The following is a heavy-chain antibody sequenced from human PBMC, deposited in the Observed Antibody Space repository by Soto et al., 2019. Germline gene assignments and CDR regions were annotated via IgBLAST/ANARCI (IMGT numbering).Heavy chain of an antibody. J-gene: IGHJ6*02. CDR2: ISYDGSNK. D-gene: IGHD3-22*01. CDR3: ARDRGAISVVSYCMEF. Sequence: QVRLVESGGGVVQPGTSLKVSCAASGFMFRSYGMHWVRQAPGKGLEWGAVISYDGSNKYYGDSVKGRFTISRDNTKNTVCLQMNSLSAEDTGLYYCARDRGAISVVSYCMEFWGQGTTVTVSS. CDR1: GFMFRSYG. V-gene: IGHV3-30*03.